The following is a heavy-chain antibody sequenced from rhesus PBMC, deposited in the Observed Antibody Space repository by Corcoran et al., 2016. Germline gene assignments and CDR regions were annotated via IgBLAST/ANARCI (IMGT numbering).Heavy chain of an antibody. J-gene: IGHJ4*01. V-gene: IGHV3-100*02. CDR1: GFTFSGYE. Sequence: DVQLVESGGGLVKPGGSLRLSCVASGFTFSGYEMHWVRQAPGKGLDWVSVISESGCTIYYADSGKGRFTISRDNAKNSLFLQMNSLRAEDTAVYYCTRARGGGGYSNYDYWGQGVLVSVSS. CDR2: ISESGCTI. D-gene: IGHD5-24*01. CDR3: TRARGGGGYSNYDY.